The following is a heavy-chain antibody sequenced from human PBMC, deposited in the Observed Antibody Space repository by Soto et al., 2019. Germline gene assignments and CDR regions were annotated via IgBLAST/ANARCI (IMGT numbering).Heavy chain of an antibody. Sequence: QVQLVQSGAEVKKPGSSVKVSCKASGGTFSSYAISWVRQAPGQGIEWMGGIIPIFGTANYAQKFQGRVTITGDKSTSTAYMELSSLRSEDTAVYYCASREYYDFWSGYYTPEYWGQGTLVTVSS. V-gene: IGHV1-69*06. CDR1: GGTFSSYA. J-gene: IGHJ4*02. CDR3: ASREYYDFWSGYYTPEY. D-gene: IGHD3-3*01. CDR2: IIPIFGTA.